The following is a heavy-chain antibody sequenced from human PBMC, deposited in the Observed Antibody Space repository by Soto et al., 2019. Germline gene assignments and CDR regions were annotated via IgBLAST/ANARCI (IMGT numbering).Heavy chain of an antibody. J-gene: IGHJ6*04. Sequence: ASVKVSCKASGYTFTSYGISWVRQAPGQGLEWMGWISAYNGNTNYAQKLQGRVTMTTDTSTSTAYMELRSLRAEDTAVYYCARDDVLCDGGRCYGVPLDVWGKGTTVTVSS. CDR1: GYTFTSYG. CDR2: ISAYNGNT. D-gene: IGHD2-15*01. CDR3: ARDDVLCDGGRCYGVPLDV. V-gene: IGHV1-18*01.